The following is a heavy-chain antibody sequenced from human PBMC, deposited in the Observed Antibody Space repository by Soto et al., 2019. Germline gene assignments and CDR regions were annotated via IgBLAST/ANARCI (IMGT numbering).Heavy chain of an antibody. CDR1: GFTFSSYG. CDR2: ISYDGSNK. CDR3: AKENHPRHRRFDY. J-gene: IGHJ4*02. V-gene: IGHV3-30*18. Sequence: GGSLRLSCAASGFTFSSYGMHWVRQAPGKGLEWVAVISYDGSNKYYADSVKGRFTISRDNSKNTLYLQMNSLRAEDTAVYYCAKENHPRHRRFDYWGQGTLVTVSS.